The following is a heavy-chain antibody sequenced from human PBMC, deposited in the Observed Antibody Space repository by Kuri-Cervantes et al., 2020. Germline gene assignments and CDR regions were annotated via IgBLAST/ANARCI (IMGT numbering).Heavy chain of an antibody. CDR3: AFP. CDR2: INSYGNGT. CDR1: GFTFNKFW. V-gene: IGHV3-74*01. Sequence: GESLKISCTTSGFTFNKFWLHWVRQAPGKGLVWLSRINSYGNGTDYAESVKGRFTISRDNSKNTLYLQMNRLRVEDTAIYYCAFPWGRGTLVTVSS. J-gene: IGHJ5*02.